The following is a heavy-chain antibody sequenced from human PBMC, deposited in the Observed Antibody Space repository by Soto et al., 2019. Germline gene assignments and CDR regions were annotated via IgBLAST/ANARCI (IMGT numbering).Heavy chain of an antibody. J-gene: IGHJ6*02. CDR1: GFTFSSYW. CDR3: ARMQQLVRYYYYGMDV. Sequence: GSLRLSCAASGFTFSSYWMSWVRQAPGKGLEWVANIKQDGSEKYYVDSVKGRFTISRDNAKNSLYLQMNSLRAEDTAVYYCARMQQLVRYYYYGMDVWGQGTTVTVSS. V-gene: IGHV3-7*05. D-gene: IGHD6-13*01. CDR2: IKQDGSEK.